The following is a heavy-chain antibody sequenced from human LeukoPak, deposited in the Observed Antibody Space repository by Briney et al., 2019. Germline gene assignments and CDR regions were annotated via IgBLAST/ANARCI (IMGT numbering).Heavy chain of an antibody. D-gene: IGHD2-8*01. V-gene: IGHV3-11*01. J-gene: IGHJ6*03. Sequence: GGSLRLSCAASGFTFSDYYMSWIRQAPGKGLEWVSYISSSCSTIYYADSVKGRFTISRDNAKDSLYLQMNSLRAEDTAVYYCARDSIVRGNIGNDMDVWGKGTTVTVSS. CDR3: ARDSIVRGNIGNDMDV. CDR1: GFTFSDYY. CDR2: ISSSCSTI.